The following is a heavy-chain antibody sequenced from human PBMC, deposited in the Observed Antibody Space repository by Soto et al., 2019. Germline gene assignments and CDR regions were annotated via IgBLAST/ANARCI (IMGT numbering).Heavy chain of an antibody. CDR3: ARVRIPMVRGVIITSVAPFDF. V-gene: IGHV1-18*01. D-gene: IGHD3-10*01. CDR1: VYTFSTYG. CDR2: ISAYNGHT. J-gene: IGHJ4*02. Sequence: ASVKVSCKTSVYTFSTYGVSWVRQAPGQGLEWMGWISAYNGHTNYAQKFQGRVTMTTDTSTSAAYMELRSLRSDDTAVYYCARVRIPMVRGVIITSVAPFDFWGQGTLVTVSS.